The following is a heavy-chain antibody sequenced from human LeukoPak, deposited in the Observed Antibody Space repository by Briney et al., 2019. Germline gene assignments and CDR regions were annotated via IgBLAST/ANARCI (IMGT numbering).Heavy chain of an antibody. V-gene: IGHV3-9*03. J-gene: IGHJ3*02. Sequence: PGRSLRLSCAASGFTFDDYAMHWVRQAPGKGLEWVSGISWNSGSIGYADSVKGRFTISRDNAKNSLYLQMNSLRAEDMALYYCAKGLTRGDYDAFDIWGQGTMVTVSS. CDR3: AKGLTRGDYDAFDI. CDR2: ISWNSGSI. CDR1: GFTFDDYA. D-gene: IGHD3-10*01.